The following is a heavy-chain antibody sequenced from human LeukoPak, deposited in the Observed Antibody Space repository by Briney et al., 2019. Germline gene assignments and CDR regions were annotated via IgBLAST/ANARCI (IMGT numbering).Heavy chain of an antibody. CDR2: IYTSGST. D-gene: IGHD2-8*01. J-gene: IGHJ5*02. CDR1: GGSISSGSYY. CDR3: ARGGGRVVLMVYATRPNWFDP. Sequence: SQTLSLTCTVSGGSISSGSYYWSWIRQPAGKGLEWIGRIYTSGSTNYNPSIKSRVTISVDTSENQFSLKLSSVTAADTAVHYCARGGGRVVLMVYATRPNWFDPWGQGTLVTVSS. V-gene: IGHV4-61*02.